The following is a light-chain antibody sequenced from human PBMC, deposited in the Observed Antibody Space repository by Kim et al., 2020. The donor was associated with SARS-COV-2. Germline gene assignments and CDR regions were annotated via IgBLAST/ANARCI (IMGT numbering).Light chain of an antibody. CDR2: GAS. V-gene: IGKV3-15*01. J-gene: IGKJ5*01. CDR1: QSVSTS. Sequence: EIVMTQSPATLSVSPGERATLSCRASQSVSTSLAWYQQKPGQSPRLLIYGASTRATGVPARFSGSGSGTESTLTISSLQSEDFAVYYCQQYNDWPLTFGQGTRLEIK. CDR3: QQYNDWPLT.